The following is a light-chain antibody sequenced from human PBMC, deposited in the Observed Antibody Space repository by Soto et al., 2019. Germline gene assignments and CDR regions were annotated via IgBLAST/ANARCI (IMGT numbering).Light chain of an antibody. CDR1: QSVSSSY. Sequence: EIVLPQSPGTLSLSPGERATLSCRASQSVSSSYLAGYQQKPGQAPRVLIYGASSRATGIPDSFSGSGSGTDFTLTISRLAPEDFAVYYCQQYGSSPATFGQGTKVEIK. J-gene: IGKJ1*01. V-gene: IGKV3-20*01. CDR2: GAS. CDR3: QQYGSSPAT.